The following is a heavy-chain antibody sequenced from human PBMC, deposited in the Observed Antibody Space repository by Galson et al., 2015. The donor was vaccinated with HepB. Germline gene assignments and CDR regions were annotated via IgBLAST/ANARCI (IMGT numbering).Heavy chain of an antibody. J-gene: IGHJ4*02. Sequence: SLRLSCAASGFTFSSYSMNWVRQAPGKGLEWVSSISSSSSYIYYADSVKGRFTISRDNAKNSLYLQMNSLRAEDTAVYYCASAFMITFGGVIEAGGGWGQGTLVTVSS. CDR2: ISSSSSYI. D-gene: IGHD3-16*02. V-gene: IGHV3-21*01. CDR1: GFTFSSYS. CDR3: ASAFMITFGGVIEAGGG.